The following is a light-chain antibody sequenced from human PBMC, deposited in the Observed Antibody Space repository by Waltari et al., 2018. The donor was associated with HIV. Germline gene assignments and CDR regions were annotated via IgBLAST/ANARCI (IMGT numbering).Light chain of an antibody. J-gene: IGLJ1*01. CDR2: CNN. CDR1: NYNIRTKT. V-gene: IGLV1-44*01. Sequence: QSVLTQPPSASGTPGQRVSVPCPGGNYNIRTKTVNWYQHLPGTAPKLLIYCNNQRPSGVPARFSGSRSGTSASLAISGLQSEDEADYYCAVWDDSLKGRVFGTGTKVTVL. CDR3: AVWDDSLKGRV.